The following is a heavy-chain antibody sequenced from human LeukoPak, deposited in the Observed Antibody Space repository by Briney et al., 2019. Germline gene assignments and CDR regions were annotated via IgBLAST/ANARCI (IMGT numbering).Heavy chain of an antibody. CDR3: ARSGALTGYLY. J-gene: IGHJ4*02. CDR1: GGSITSYY. D-gene: IGHD3-9*01. V-gene: IGHV4-59*01. Sequence: SETLSLTCTVSGGSITSYYWSWIRQPPGKGLEWIGYIYYSGNTNYNPTLTSRVTISVDTSKNQFSPKLSFVTAADTAVYYCARSGALTGYLYWGQGTLITVSS. CDR2: IYYSGNT.